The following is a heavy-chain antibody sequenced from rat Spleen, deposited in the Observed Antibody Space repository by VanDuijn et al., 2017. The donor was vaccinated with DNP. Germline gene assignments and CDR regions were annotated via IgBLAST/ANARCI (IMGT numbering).Heavy chain of an antibody. V-gene: IGHV5-20*01. D-gene: IGHD1-7*01. CDR1: GFTFSAYY. Sequence: EVQLVESGGGLVQAGRSLKLSCAASGFTFSAYYMAWVRQAPTKGLEWIASINPAGGSSYYPDSVKGRFTISRDNAKSSLYLQMDSLRSEDTATYYCTTRTTGIFDYWGQGVMVSVSS. CDR3: TTRTTGIFDY. J-gene: IGHJ2*01. CDR2: INPAGGSS.